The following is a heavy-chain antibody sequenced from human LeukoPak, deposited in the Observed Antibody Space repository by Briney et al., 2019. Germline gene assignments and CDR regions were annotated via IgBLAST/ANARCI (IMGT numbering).Heavy chain of an antibody. Sequence: ASVKVSCKASGYTFTSYYMHWVRQAPGQGLEWMGRINPNSGGTNYAQKFQGRVTMTRDTSISTAYMELSRLRSDDTAVYYCARAGYSGYDFIDYWGQGTLVTVSS. CDR2: INPNSGGT. J-gene: IGHJ4*02. CDR3: ARAGYSGYDFIDY. V-gene: IGHV1-2*06. CDR1: GYTFTSYY. D-gene: IGHD5-12*01.